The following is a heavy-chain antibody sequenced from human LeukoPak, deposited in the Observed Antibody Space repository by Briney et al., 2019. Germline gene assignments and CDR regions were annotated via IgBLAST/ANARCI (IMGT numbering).Heavy chain of an antibody. V-gene: IGHV4-59*13. CDR2: IYYTGNT. Sequence: SETLSLTCTVSGGSIKSYYWSWIRQPPGKGLEWIGYIYYTGNTNYNPSLKSRVSMSLETSRNQFSLKLSSVTAADTAVYYCARVFRAARSLWYYYYMDVWGKGTTVTVSS. CDR3: ARVFRAARSLWYYYYMDV. CDR1: GGSIKSYY. J-gene: IGHJ6*03. D-gene: IGHD6-6*01.